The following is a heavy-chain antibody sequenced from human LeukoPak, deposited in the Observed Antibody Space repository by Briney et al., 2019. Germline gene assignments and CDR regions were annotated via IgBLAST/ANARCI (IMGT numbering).Heavy chain of an antibody. V-gene: IGHV4-4*07. Sequence: SETLSLTCTVSGGSISGYYWSWIWQPPGRGLEWIGRIHASGSTNYNPSLTSRVTMSVDTSKNHFFLNLSSVTAADTAVYYCARDWWNGYLDYWGQGTLSPSPQ. CDR2: IHASGST. D-gene: IGHD2-15*01. CDR3: ARDWWNGYLDY. CDR1: GGSISGYY. J-gene: IGHJ4*02.